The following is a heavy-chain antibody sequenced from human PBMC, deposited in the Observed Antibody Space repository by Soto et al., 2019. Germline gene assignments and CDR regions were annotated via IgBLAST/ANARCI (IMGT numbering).Heavy chain of an antibody. CDR1: GGTFSSYA. V-gene: IGHV1-69*12. CDR2: ILPIFGTA. Sequence: QVQLVQSGAEVKKPGSSVKVSCKASGGTFSSYAISWVRQAPGRGLEWMGGILPIFGTANYAQKFQGRVTITADESTSTAYMELISLRSEDTAVYYCASCTYDFWSGYTPNYGMDVWGQGTTVTVSS. J-gene: IGHJ6*02. CDR3: ASCTYDFWSGYTPNYGMDV. D-gene: IGHD3-3*01.